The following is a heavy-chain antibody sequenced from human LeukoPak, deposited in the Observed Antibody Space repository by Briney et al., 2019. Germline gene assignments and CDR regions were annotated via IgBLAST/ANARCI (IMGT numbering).Heavy chain of an antibody. J-gene: IGHJ4*02. D-gene: IGHD3-16*01. CDR3: ARVAGSYAAPDY. Sequence: GGSLRLSCAASGFTFSSYWMHWVRQAPGKGLVWVSRINSDGSSTSYADSVKGRFTISRDNAKNTLYLQMNRLRAEDTAVYYCARVAGSYAAPDYWGQGTLVTVSS. CDR1: GFTFSSYW. CDR2: INSDGSST. V-gene: IGHV3-74*01.